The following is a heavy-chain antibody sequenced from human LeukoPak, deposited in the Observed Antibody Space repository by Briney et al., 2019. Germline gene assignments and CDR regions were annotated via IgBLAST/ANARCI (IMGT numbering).Heavy chain of an antibody. Sequence: SETLSLTCTVSGGSISSSSYYWGWIRQPPGKGLEWIGSIYHSGSTYYNPSLKSRVTISVDTSKNQFSLKLSSVTAADTAVYYCARDGIIAAAGIDYWGQGTLVTVSS. D-gene: IGHD6-13*01. CDR2: IYHSGST. CDR1: GGSISSSSYY. CDR3: ARDGIIAAAGIDY. V-gene: IGHV4-39*07. J-gene: IGHJ4*02.